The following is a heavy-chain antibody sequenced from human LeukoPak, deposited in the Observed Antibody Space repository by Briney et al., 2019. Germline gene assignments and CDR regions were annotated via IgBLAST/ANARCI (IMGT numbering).Heavy chain of an antibody. Sequence: SETLSLTCDVSGGSISSIYWWSWVRQPPGKGLEWIGEIHHSGTTNYNPSLKSRVTMSVDTSKNQFSLKLSSVTAADTAVYYCARDRGYDFWSGYYRHDAFDIWGQGTMVTVSS. CDR2: IHHSGTT. J-gene: IGHJ3*02. V-gene: IGHV4-4*02. CDR3: ARDRGYDFWSGYYRHDAFDI. CDR1: GGSISSIYW. D-gene: IGHD3-3*01.